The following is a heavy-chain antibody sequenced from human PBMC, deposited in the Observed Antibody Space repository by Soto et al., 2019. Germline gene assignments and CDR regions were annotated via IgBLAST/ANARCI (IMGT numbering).Heavy chain of an antibody. J-gene: IGHJ6*03. D-gene: IGHD5-12*01. CDR3: ARAVALFDYYYMDV. CDR2: INPSGGST. CDR1: GYTFTSYY. V-gene: IGHV1-46*03. Sequence: QVQLVQSGAEVKKPGASVKVSCKGSGYTFTSYYMHWVRRAPGQGLEWMGIINPSGGSTSYAQKSQGRVTMTRDTSTSTVYMELSSLSSEYTAVYYCARAVALFDYYYMDVWGKGTTVTVSS.